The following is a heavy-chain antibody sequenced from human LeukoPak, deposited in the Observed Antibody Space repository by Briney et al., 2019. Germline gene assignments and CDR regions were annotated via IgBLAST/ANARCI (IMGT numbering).Heavy chain of an antibody. J-gene: IGHJ4*02. Sequence: GGSLRLSCAASGFSFSSYWMHWVRQAPGKGLVWVSCINHGGSATIYADSVKGRFTFSRDNAKNTLHLQMNSLRVDDTAVYYCVREGAHIAAVGNYFDYWGQGTLVTVSS. CDR2: INHGGSAT. V-gene: IGHV3-74*01. CDR3: VREGAHIAAVGNYFDY. CDR1: GFSFSSYW. D-gene: IGHD6-13*01.